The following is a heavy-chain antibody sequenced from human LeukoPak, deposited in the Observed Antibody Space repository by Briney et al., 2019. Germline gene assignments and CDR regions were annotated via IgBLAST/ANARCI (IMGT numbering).Heavy chain of an antibody. Sequence: GSSVKVSCKASGGTFSSYAISWVRQAPGQGLEWMGRIIPILGIANYAQKFQGRVTITADKSTSTAYMELSSLRSEDTAVYYCAGGSGSSVTLQYYYYYYGMDVWGQGTTVTVSS. D-gene: IGHD3-10*01. CDR1: GGTFSSYA. CDR3: AGGSGSSVTLQYYYYYYGMDV. V-gene: IGHV1-69*04. CDR2: IIPILGIA. J-gene: IGHJ6*02.